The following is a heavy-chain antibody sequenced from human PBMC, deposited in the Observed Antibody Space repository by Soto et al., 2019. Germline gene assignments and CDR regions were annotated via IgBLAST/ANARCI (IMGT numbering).Heavy chain of an antibody. Sequence: QVQVVESGGGVVQPGRSLRLPCAASGFTFSSHAMDWVRQAPGKGLEWVAVISYDGSNKYYADSVKGRFTISRDNSKNTLDLQMNSLRAEDTAVYYCARAAGRCGADSFDYWGQGTLVTVSS. D-gene: IGHD3-10*01. CDR2: ISYDGSNK. CDR1: GFTFSSHA. J-gene: IGHJ4*02. V-gene: IGHV3-30-3*01. CDR3: ARAAGRCGADSFDY.